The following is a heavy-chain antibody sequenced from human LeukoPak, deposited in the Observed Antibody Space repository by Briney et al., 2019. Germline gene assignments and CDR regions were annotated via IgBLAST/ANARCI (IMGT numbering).Heavy chain of an antibody. D-gene: IGHD4-17*01. CDR3: ARYGLFDY. Sequence: PSQTLSLTCTVSGDSISSGGYYWSWIRQPPGKGLEWIGYIYHSGITYYNPSLKSRVTISADRSKNQFSLKLSSVTAADTAVYYCARYGLFDYWGQGTLVTVSS. J-gene: IGHJ4*02. V-gene: IGHV4-30-2*01. CDR2: IYHSGIT. CDR1: GDSISSGGYY.